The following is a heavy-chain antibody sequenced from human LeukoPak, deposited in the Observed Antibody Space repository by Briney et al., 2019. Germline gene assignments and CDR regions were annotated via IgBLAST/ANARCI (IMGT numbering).Heavy chain of an antibody. CDR1: GGSISSSSYY. J-gene: IGHJ4*02. V-gene: IGHV4-39*07. CDR2: IYYSGST. Sequence: SETLSLTCTVSGGSISSSSYYWGWIRQPPGKGLEWIGSIYYSGSTYYNPSLKSRVTISVDTSKNQFSLKLSSVTAADTAVYYCARGVSSWYIGYWGQGTLVTVSS. CDR3: ARGVSSWYIGY. D-gene: IGHD6-13*01.